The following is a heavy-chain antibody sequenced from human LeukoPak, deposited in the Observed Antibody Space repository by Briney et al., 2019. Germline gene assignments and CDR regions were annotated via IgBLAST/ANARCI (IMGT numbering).Heavy chain of an antibody. V-gene: IGHV4-4*07. CDR3: ARDTYDFWSGYSYYYMDV. J-gene: IGHJ6*03. D-gene: IGHD3-3*01. CDR2: IYTSGST. Sequence: SETLSLTCTVSGGSISSYYWSWIRQPAGKGLEWIGRIYTSGSTNYNPSLKSRVTMSVDTSKNQFSLKLSSVTAADTAVYYCARDTYDFWSGYSYYYMDVWGKGTTVTVSS. CDR1: GGSISSYY.